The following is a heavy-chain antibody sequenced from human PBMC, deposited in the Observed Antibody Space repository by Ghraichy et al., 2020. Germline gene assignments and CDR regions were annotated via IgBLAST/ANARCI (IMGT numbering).Heavy chain of an antibody. D-gene: IGHD3-10*01. CDR3: ARAPHYYGSGGSPSYYYYGMDV. Sequence: SETLSLTCTVSGGSISSYYWSWIRQPPGKGLEWIGYIYYSGSTNYNPSLKSRVTISVDTSKNQFSLKLSSVTAADTAVYYCARAPHYYGSGGSPSYYYYGMDVWGQGTTVTVSS. CDR2: IYYSGST. J-gene: IGHJ6*02. V-gene: IGHV4-59*01. CDR1: GGSISSYY.